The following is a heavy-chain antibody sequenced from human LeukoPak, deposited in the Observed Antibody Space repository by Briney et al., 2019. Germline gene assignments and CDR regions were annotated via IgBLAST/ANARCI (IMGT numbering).Heavy chain of an antibody. Sequence: SETLSLTCTVSGGSISSYYWSWIRQPPGKGLEWIGYIYYSGSTNYNPSLKSRVTISVDTSKNQFSLKLSSVTAADTAVYYCAGASYAYYYMDVWGKGTTVTVSS. CDR3: AGASYAYYYMDV. CDR2: IYYSGST. CDR1: GGSISSYY. V-gene: IGHV4-59*01. J-gene: IGHJ6*03.